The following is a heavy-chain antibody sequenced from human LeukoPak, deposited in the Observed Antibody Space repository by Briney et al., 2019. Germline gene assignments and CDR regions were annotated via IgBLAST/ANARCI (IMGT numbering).Heavy chain of an antibody. Sequence: ASVKVSCKVSGYTLTELSMHWVRQAPGKGLEWMGGFDPENGETIYAQKFQGRVTMTEDTSTDTAYMELSSLRSEDTAVYYCARGKQQLVHGWFDPWGQGTLVTVSS. CDR2: FDPENGET. CDR3: ARGKQQLVHGWFDP. J-gene: IGHJ5*02. CDR1: GYTLTELS. D-gene: IGHD6-13*01. V-gene: IGHV1-24*01.